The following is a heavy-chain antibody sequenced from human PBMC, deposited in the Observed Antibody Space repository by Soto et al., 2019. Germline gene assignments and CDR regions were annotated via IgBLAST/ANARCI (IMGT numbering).Heavy chain of an antibody. D-gene: IGHD6-19*01. Sequence: GGSLRLSCATSGFPFRSYGMHWVRQAPGKGLEWVAVISYDGSNKYYADSVKGRFTISRDNSKNTLYLQMNSLRAEDTAVYYCAKDLSGYSSGWQGFDYWGQGT. J-gene: IGHJ4*02. CDR3: AKDLSGYSSGWQGFDY. CDR1: GFPFRSYG. CDR2: ISYDGSNK. V-gene: IGHV3-30*18.